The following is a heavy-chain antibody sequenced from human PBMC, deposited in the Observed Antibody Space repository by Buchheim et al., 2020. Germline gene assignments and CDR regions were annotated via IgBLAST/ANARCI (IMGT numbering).Heavy chain of an antibody. CDR1: GGSISSGGYS. Sequence: QLQLQESGSGLVKPSQTLSLTCAVSGGSISSGGYSWSWLRQPPGKSLEWIGYIYHSGSTYYNQSLKSRVTISVDRSKNPFSLKLSSVTAADTAVYYCARAGRFGELPFPWFDPWGQGT. D-gene: IGHD3-10*01. J-gene: IGHJ5*02. CDR3: ARAGRFGELPFPWFDP. CDR2: IYHSGST. V-gene: IGHV4-30-2*01.